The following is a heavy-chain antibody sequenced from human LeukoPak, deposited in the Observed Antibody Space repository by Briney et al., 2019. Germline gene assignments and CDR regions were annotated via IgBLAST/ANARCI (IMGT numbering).Heavy chain of an antibody. CDR1: GFTFSGSA. D-gene: IGHD5-18*01. V-gene: IGHV3-73*01. Sequence: PGGSLRLSCAASGFTFSGSAMHRVRQASGKGLEWVGRIRSKANSYATAYAASVKGRFTISRDDSKNTAYLQMNSLKTEDTAVYYCTRHARGQLWLGVVVHWGQGTLVTVSS. CDR3: TRHARGQLWLGVVVH. J-gene: IGHJ4*02. CDR2: IRSKANSYAT.